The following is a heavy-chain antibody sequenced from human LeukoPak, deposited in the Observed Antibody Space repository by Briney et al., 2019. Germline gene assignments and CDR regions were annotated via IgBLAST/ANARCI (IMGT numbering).Heavy chain of an antibody. D-gene: IGHD5-12*01. Sequence: SETLSLTCTVSGGSISSYYWSWIRQPPGKGLEWIGYIYYSGSTNYNPSLKSRVTISVDTSKNQFSLKLSSVTAADTAVYYCASSTLIVATSFFDYWGQGTLVTVSS. V-gene: IGHV4-59*08. CDR3: ASSTLIVATSFFDY. CDR2: IYYSGST. CDR1: GGSISSYY. J-gene: IGHJ4*02.